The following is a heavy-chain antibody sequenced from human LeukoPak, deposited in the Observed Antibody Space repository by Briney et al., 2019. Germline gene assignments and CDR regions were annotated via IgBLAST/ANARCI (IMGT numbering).Heavy chain of an antibody. CDR2: ISGSGGST. D-gene: IGHD3-10*01. CDR3: AKDSYYYGSGSFYNY. J-gene: IGHJ4*02. CDR1: GFTFSSYA. Sequence: QPGGSLRLSCAASGFTFSSYAMSWVRQAPGKGLEWVSVISGSGGSTYYTDSVKGRFTISRDNSRNTLYLQMNSLRAEDTAIYYCAKDSYYYGSGSFYNYWGQGTLVTVSS. V-gene: IGHV3-23*01.